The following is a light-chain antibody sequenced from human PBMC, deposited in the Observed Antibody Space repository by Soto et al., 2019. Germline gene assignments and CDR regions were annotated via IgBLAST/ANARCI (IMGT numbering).Light chain of an antibody. Sequence: EIVLTQSPSTLPLSPGERATLSYRTSQSVSTFLAWYQQKPGQAPRLLIYDASIRAAGIPARFSGSGSGTDFTLTISSLEPDDFAVYYCQQSSNSFGHGTRLEIK. CDR2: DAS. J-gene: IGKJ5*01. V-gene: IGKV3-11*01. CDR3: QQSSNS. CDR1: QSVSTF.